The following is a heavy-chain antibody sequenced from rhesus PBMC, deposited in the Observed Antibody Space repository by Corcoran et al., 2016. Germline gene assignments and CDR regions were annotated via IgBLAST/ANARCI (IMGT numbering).Heavy chain of an antibody. D-gene: IGHD6S26*01. CDR1: GGSISSSY. Sequence: QLQLQESGPGLVTPSETLSVTCAVSGGSISSSYWSWIRQAPGKGLEWIGDIYGSGSSTSYNPSLKRLVTLSGDTSKNQCSLKLSSVTAADSAVYYCARRSGWSEWYFDIWGPGTPITISS. CDR2: IYGSGSST. J-gene: IGHJ2*01. V-gene: IGHV4-169*01. CDR3: ARRSGWSEWYFDI.